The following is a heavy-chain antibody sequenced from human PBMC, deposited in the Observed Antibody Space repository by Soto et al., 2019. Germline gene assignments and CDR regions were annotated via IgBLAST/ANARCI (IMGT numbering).Heavy chain of an antibody. D-gene: IGHD6-13*01. CDR2: ISAYNGNT. V-gene: IGHV1-18*01. CDR3: AGGAPISIAGYYYYGMDV. J-gene: IGHJ6*02. Sequence: ASVKVSCKASGYTFTSYGISWVRQAPGQGLEWMGWISAYNGNTNYAQKLQGRVTMTTDTSTSTAYMELRSLRSDDTAMYYCAGGAPISIAGYYYYGMDVWGQGTTVTVSS. CDR1: GYTFTSYG.